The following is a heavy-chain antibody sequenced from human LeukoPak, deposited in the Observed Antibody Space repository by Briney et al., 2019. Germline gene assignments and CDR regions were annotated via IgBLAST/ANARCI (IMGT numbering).Heavy chain of an antibody. V-gene: IGHV3-7*03. CDR2: IKQDGSEK. CDR3: ARHLESIYYGSGIKYNWFDP. CDR1: GFTFSSYW. J-gene: IGHJ5*02. Sequence: GGSLRLSCAASGFTFSSYWMSWVRQAPGKGLEWVANIKQDGSEKYYVDSVKGRFTISRDNAKNSLYLQMNSLRAEDTAVYYCARHLESIYYGSGIKYNWFDPWDQGTLVTVSS. D-gene: IGHD3-10*01.